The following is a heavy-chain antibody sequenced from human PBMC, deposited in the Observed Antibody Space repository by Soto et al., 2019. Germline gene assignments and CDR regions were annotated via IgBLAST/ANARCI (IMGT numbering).Heavy chain of an antibody. CDR2: FNPKTGGP. Sequence: GASVKVSCKASGYAFTDYYIHWVRQAPGQGLEWLGWFNPKTGGPNYAPKFQGRVTMTRDTSLSSTYMELTSLTSDDTAVYYCAREHAGFGDYWGPGTLVTVSS. D-gene: IGHD3-16*01. CDR3: AREHAGFGDY. CDR1: GYAFTDYY. J-gene: IGHJ4*02. V-gene: IGHV1-2*02.